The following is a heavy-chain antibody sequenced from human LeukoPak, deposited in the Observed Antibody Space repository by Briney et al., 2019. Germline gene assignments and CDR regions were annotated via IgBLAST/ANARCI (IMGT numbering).Heavy chain of an antibody. V-gene: IGHV3-21*01. CDR3: ARPLLLWFGPGAFDI. CDR1: GFTFSSYS. CDR2: ISSSSSYI. D-gene: IGHD3-10*01. J-gene: IGHJ3*02. Sequence: PGGSLRLSCAASGFTFSSYSMNWVRQAPGKGLEWVSSISSSSSYIYYADSVKGRFTISRDNAKNSLYLQMNSLRAEDTAVYYCARPLLLWFGPGAFDIWGQGTMVTVSS.